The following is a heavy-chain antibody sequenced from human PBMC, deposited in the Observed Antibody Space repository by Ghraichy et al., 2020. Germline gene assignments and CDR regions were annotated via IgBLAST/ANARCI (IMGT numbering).Heavy chain of an antibody. V-gene: IGHV3-23*01. CDR1: GFTFSNYA. Sequence: LSLTCAASGFTFSNYAMSLVRQTPGKGLEWVSLISGGGDTTSYADSVKGRFTISRDNSKNTLYLQMNSLRAEDTALYYCAKPRTGWYLFDDWGQGTLVTVSA. J-gene: IGHJ4*02. CDR2: ISGGGDTT. D-gene: IGHD6-19*01. CDR3: AKPRTGWYLFDD.